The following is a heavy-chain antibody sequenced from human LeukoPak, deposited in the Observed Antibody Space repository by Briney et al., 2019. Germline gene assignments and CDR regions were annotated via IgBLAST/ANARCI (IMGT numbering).Heavy chain of an antibody. J-gene: IGHJ4*02. Sequence: GGSLRLSCSVSGFTFSTYVMHWVRQAPGKGLEYVSAISSNGDNTYYADSVKGRFTISRDNSKNTLYLQMSRLRADDTAVYYCVRGTSYWGQGTLVTVSS. CDR2: ISSNGDNT. V-gene: IGHV3-64D*06. CDR3: VRGTSY. CDR1: GFTFSTYV.